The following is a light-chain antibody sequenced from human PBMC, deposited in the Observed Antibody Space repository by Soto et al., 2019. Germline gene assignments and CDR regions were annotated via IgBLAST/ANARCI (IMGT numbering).Light chain of an antibody. Sequence: LLRTQSLATLTLSPTERATLSCRASQSVGKYLVWYQQKPGQAPRLLIYAASSRATGIPDRFSGGGSGTDFTLTISRLEPEDFAVYYCQRCGSAPSTFGQGARWIS. V-gene: IGKV3-20*01. CDR1: QSVGKY. CDR3: QRCGSAPST. J-gene: IGKJ1*01. CDR2: AAS.